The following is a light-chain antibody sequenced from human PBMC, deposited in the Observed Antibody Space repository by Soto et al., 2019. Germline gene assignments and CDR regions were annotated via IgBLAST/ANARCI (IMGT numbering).Light chain of an antibody. CDR3: QQYNYWPPVT. CDR2: GAS. V-gene: IGKV3-15*01. CDR1: QTISSD. J-gene: IGKJ4*01. Sequence: EIVMTQSPATLSVSPGERATLSCRASQTISSDLAWYQQKPGQAPRLLIYGASTRATGIPARFSGSGSGTGFTLTISSLQSEDFAVYYCQQYNYWPPVTFGGGTKVEI.